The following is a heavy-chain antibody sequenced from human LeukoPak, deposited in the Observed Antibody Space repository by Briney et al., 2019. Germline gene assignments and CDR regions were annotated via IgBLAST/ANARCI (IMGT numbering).Heavy chain of an antibody. CDR3: ARGRGDTYCGGDCYFSPFDY. CDR2: INHSGST. D-gene: IGHD2-21*02. V-gene: IGHV4-34*01. CDR1: GGSFSGYY. Sequence: PSETLSLTCAVYGGSFSGYYWSWLRQPPGKGLEWIGEINHSGSTNYNPSLKSRVTISVDTSKNQFSLKLSSVTAADTAVYYCARGRGDTYCGGDCYFSPFDYWGQGTLVTVSS. J-gene: IGHJ4*02.